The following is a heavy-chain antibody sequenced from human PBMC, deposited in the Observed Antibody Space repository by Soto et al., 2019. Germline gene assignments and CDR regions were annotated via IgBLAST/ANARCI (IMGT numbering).Heavy chain of an antibody. V-gene: IGHV3-33*01. CDR1: GFTFSSYG. D-gene: IGHD4-17*01. Sequence: SCKASGFTFSSYGMHWVRQAPGKGLEWVAAMWYDGNNKFYADSVKGRFSISRDNSKNTLSLQMNSLRAEDTAVYYCARAARRMTSVTDFDYWGQGTLVTVSS. CDR3: ARAARRMTSVTDFDY. CDR2: MWYDGNNK. J-gene: IGHJ4*02.